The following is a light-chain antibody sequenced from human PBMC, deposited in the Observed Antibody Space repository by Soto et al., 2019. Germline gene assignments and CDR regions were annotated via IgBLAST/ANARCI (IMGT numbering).Light chain of an antibody. Sequence: QSALTQPPSASGSPGQSVTISCTGTSSDVGAYEYVSWYQQYPGKATKLMIYEVSKRPSGVPDRFSGSKSGNTASLTVSGLQAEDEADDYCTSYVGSNIWVFGGGTKLTVL. CDR2: EVS. J-gene: IGLJ3*02. CDR3: TSYVGSNIWV. CDR1: SSDVGAYEY. V-gene: IGLV2-8*01.